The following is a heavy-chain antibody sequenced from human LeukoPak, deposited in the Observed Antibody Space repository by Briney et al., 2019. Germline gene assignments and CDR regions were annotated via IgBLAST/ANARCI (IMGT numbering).Heavy chain of an antibody. D-gene: IGHD1-26*01. Sequence: GGSLRLSCAASGFTFSSYSMNWVRQAPGKGLEWVSSISSSSSYIYYADSVKGRFTISRDNSKNTLYLQMNSLRAEDTAVYYCANLQGATADYWGQGTLVTVSS. CDR3: ANLQGATADY. V-gene: IGHV3-21*01. CDR2: ISSSSSYI. CDR1: GFTFSSYS. J-gene: IGHJ4*02.